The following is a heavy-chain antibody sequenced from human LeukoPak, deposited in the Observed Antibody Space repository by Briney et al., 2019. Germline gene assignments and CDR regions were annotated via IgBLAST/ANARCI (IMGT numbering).Heavy chain of an antibody. CDR2: ISSSGSV. V-gene: IGHV4-4*09. CDR1: RGSISGSIRSYY. CDR3: ARIPLGYSGAYYFDY. Sequence: SETLSLTCTVSRGSISGSIRSYYWSWLRQPPGKGLEWIGYISSSGSVNDNPSLRSRVTISVDTSKNQFFLNLSSVSAADTTVYYCARIPLGYSGAYYFDYWGQGTLVTVSP. J-gene: IGHJ4*02. D-gene: IGHD5-12*01.